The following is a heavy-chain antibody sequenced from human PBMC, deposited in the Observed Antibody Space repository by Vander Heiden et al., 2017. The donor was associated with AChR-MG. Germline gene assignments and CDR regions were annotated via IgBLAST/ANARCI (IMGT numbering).Heavy chain of an antibody. CDR1: GGSFSGYY. D-gene: IGHD2-15*01. V-gene: IGHV4-34*01. CDR3: ARWGRIRTVVMSYFDY. Sequence: QVQLQQWGAGLLKPSETLSLTCAVYGGSFSGYYWSWIRQPPGKGLEWIGEINHSGSTNYNPSLKSRVTISVDTSKNQFSLKLSSVTAADTAVYYCARWGRIRTVVMSYFDYWGQGTLVTVSS. CDR2: INHSGST. J-gene: IGHJ4*02.